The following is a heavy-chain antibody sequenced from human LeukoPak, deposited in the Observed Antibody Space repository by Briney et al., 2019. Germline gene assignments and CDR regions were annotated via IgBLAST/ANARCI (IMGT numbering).Heavy chain of an antibody. CDR2: ISYDGSNK. CDR3: AAGRYYFDY. V-gene: IGHV3-30*14. J-gene: IGHJ4*02. Sequence: GGSLRLSCAASGFTFSSYAMHWVRQAPGKGLEWVAVISYDGSNKYYADSVKGRFTISRDNSQNTLYLQMNSLRAEDTAVYYCAAGRYYFDYWGQGTLVTVSS. CDR1: GFTFSSYA.